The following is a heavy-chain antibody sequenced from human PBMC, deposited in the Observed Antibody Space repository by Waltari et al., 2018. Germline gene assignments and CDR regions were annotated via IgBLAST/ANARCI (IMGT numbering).Heavy chain of an antibody. V-gene: IGHV3-73*01. Sequence: EVQVVESGGGLVQPGGSRKRSCATPGFGFRGATIHWVRQTPGKGLEWVGRIRREPYNYATAYSASVKGRFTISRDDSKNTAYLQMNSLRTEDTAVYYCSGGEVTGTDFWGQGTLVTVSS. J-gene: IGHJ4*02. CDR1: GFGFRGAT. D-gene: IGHD6-19*01. CDR2: IRREPYNYAT. CDR3: SGGEVTGTDF.